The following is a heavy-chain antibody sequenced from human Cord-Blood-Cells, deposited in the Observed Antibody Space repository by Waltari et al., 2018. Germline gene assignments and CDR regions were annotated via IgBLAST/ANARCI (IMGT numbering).Heavy chain of an antibody. Sequence: QLQLQESGPGLVKPSETLSLTCTVSGGSISSSSYYWGWIRQPPGKGLEWIGSIYYSGSTYYNPSLKSRVTISVDTSKNQFSLKLSSVTAADTAVYYCARHHYYYDSSGAIDYWGQGTLVTVSS. V-gene: IGHV4-39*01. CDR1: GGSISSSSYY. CDR2: IYYSGST. D-gene: IGHD3-22*01. J-gene: IGHJ4*02. CDR3: ARHHYYYDSSGAIDY.